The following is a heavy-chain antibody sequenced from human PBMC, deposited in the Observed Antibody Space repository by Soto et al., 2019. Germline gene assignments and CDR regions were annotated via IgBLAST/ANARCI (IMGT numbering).Heavy chain of an antibody. Sequence: SQTLSLPCAISGDSVSSNSAAWNWIRPSPSRGLEWLGRTYYRSKWYNDYAVSVKSRITINPDTSKNQFSLQLNSVTPEDTAVYYCARVAVASFDAFDIWGQGTMVTVSS. CDR2: TYYRSKWYN. CDR3: ARVAVASFDAFDI. V-gene: IGHV6-1*01. CDR1: GDSVSSNSAA. D-gene: IGHD5-12*01. J-gene: IGHJ3*02.